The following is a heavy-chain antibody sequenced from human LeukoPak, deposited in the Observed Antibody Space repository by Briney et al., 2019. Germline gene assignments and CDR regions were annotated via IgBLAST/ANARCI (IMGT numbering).Heavy chain of an antibody. CDR3: ATIVPAHGYGYFDAFDI. CDR1: GYTLTELS. D-gene: IGHD5-18*01. J-gene: IGHJ3*02. V-gene: IGHV1-24*01. CDR2: FDPEDGET. Sequence: ASVKVSCKVSGYTLTELSMHWVRQAPGKGLEWMGGFDPEDGETIYAQKFQGRVTMTEDTSTDTAYMELSSLRSEGTAVYYCATIVPAHGYGYFDAFDIWGQGTMVTVSS.